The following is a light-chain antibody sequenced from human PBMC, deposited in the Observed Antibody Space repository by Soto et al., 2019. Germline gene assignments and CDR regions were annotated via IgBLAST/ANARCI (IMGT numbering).Light chain of an antibody. Sequence: EIVLTQSPGTLSLSPGERATLSCRASQSVSSSYLAWYQRKPGQAPRLLIYGASSRATGIPDRFSGSGSGTDFTLTISRLEPADFAVYYCQQYGSSPWMFGQGTKVEIK. CDR2: GAS. J-gene: IGKJ1*01. CDR3: QQYGSSPWM. CDR1: QSVSSSY. V-gene: IGKV3-20*01.